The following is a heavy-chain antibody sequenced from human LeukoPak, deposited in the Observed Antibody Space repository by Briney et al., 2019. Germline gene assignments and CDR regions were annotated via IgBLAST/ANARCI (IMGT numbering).Heavy chain of an antibody. CDR1: GFTFSIYW. J-gene: IGHJ4*02. V-gene: IGHV3-7*01. CDR3: VRQRRYCSGDSCYQRTFDY. D-gene: IGHD2-15*01. Sequence: GGSLRLSCAASGFTFSIYWMSWVRQAPGKGLEWVANIKQDGSEKSYVGSVTGRFTISRDNAKNSLYMQMNSLRAEDTAVYYCVRQRRYCSGDSCYQRTFDYWGQGTLVTVSS. CDR2: IKQDGSEK.